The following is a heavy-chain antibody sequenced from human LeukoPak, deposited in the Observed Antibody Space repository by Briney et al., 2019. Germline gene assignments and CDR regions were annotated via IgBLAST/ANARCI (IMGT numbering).Heavy chain of an antibody. CDR2: ISGDGGST. V-gene: IGHV3-43*02. CDR3: AKDSLYDFWSGYYTGIESGYYYGMDV. CDR1: GFTFDDYA. Sequence: GGSLRLSCAASGFTFDDYAMHWVRQAPGKGLGWVCLISGDGGSTYYADSVKGRFTISRDNSKNSLYLQMNSLRTEDTALYYCAKDSLYDFWSGYYTGIESGYYYGMDVWGQGTTVTVSS. D-gene: IGHD3-3*01. J-gene: IGHJ6*02.